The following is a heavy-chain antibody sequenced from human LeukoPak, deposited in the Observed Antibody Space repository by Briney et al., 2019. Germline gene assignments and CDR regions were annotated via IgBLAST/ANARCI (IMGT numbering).Heavy chain of an antibody. CDR1: GGSISSGGYY. Sequence: SETLSLTCTVSGGSISSGGYYWSCIRQHPGKGLVWIGYIYYSGSTYYNPSLKSRVTISVDTSKNQFSLKLSTVTAADTAVYYCASMPLGVYYFDYWGQGSLVTVSS. J-gene: IGHJ4*02. D-gene: IGHD3-16*01. CDR2: IYYSGST. CDR3: ASMPLGVYYFDY. V-gene: IGHV4-31*03.